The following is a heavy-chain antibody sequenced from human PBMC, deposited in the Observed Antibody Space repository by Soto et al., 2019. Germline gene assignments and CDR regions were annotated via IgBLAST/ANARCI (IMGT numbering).Heavy chain of an antibody. CDR1: GGTFSSYA. D-gene: IGHD3-9*01. CDR2: IIPIFGTA. CDR3: ARGGRLRYLHSVDWFDP. V-gene: IGHV1-69*13. J-gene: IGHJ5*02. Sequence: SVKVSCKASGGTFSSYAISWVRQAPGQGLEWMGGIIPIFGTANYAQKFQGRVTITADESTSTAYMELSSLRSEDTAVYYCARGGRLRYLHSVDWFDPWGQGTLVTVSS.